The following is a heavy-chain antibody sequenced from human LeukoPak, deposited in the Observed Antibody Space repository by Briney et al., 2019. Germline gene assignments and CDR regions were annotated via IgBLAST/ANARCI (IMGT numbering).Heavy chain of an antibody. Sequence: GGSLRLSCAASGFTFSSYWMNWVRQAPGKGLQWVANINGDGRDKYYVGSVRGRFTISRDNADNALYLQMNSLRGDDTALYYCARGVDSAIDWWGQGTLVTVSS. D-gene: IGHD3-9*01. CDR3: ARGVDSAIDW. CDR2: INGDGRDK. J-gene: IGHJ4*02. V-gene: IGHV3-7*01. CDR1: GFTFSSYW.